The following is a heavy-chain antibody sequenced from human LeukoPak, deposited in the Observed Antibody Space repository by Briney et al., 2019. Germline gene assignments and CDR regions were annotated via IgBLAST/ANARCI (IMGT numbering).Heavy chain of an antibody. Sequence: SVKVSCKASGYTFSGFYIHWVRQAPGQGLEWMGGIIPIFGTANYAQKFQGRVTITADKSTSTAYMELSSLRSEDTAVYYCARGFWGNSMYYYYYYMDVWGKGTTVTVSS. D-gene: IGHD7-27*01. CDR3: ARGFWGNSMYYYYYYMDV. CDR1: GYTFSGFY. CDR2: IIPIFGTA. V-gene: IGHV1-69*06. J-gene: IGHJ6*03.